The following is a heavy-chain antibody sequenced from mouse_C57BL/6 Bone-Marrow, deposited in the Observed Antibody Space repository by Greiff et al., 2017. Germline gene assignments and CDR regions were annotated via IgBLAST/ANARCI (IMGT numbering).Heavy chain of an antibody. Sequence: EVQLQESGPGLVKPSQTVFLTCTVTGISITTGNYRWSWIRQFPGNKLEWIGYIYYSGTITYNPSLTSRTTITRDTPKNQFFLEMNSLTAEDTATYYCARAHDYGSSSWYFDVWGTGTTVTVSS. CDR2: IYYSGTI. CDR1: GISITTGNYR. D-gene: IGHD1-1*01. J-gene: IGHJ1*03. V-gene: IGHV3-5*01. CDR3: ARAHDYGSSSWYFDV.